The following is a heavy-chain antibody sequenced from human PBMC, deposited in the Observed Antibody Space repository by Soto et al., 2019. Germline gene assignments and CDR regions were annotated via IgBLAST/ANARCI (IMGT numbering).Heavy chain of an antibody. V-gene: IGHV3-33*01. J-gene: IGHJ4*02. CDR3: ARRMPAEETGGVDY. CDR2: IWYDGSNK. D-gene: IGHD6-13*01. Sequence: QVQLVESGGGVVQPGRSLRLSCAASGFSFSTYGMHWVRQAPGKGLEWVATIWYDGSNKYYTDSVKGRFTISRDNSKNTLYLHMNSLRDEDTAIYFCARRMPAEETGGVDYWGQGTLVTVSS. CDR1: GFSFSTYG.